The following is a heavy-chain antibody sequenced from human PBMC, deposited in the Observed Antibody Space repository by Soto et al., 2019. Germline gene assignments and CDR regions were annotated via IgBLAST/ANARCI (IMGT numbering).Heavy chain of an antibody. D-gene: IGHD2-15*01. CDR2: IIPMFAAT. Sequence: QVQLAQSGAEVRSPGSSVKVSCRASGGSFSDSAFSWLRQAPGQGLEWAGGIIPMFAATKYAQRFQGRVTITADATTSTVYLALSSLTSDDSAVYFCAREGIVAVPAALSSYDDYTHYRLDTGCQGTLVSVS. CDR3: AREGIVAVPAALSSYDDYTHYRLDT. CDR1: GGSFSDSA. J-gene: IGHJ5*02. V-gene: IGHV1-69*01.